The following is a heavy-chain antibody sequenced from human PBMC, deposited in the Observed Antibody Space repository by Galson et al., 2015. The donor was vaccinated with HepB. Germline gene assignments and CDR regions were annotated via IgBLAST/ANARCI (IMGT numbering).Heavy chain of an antibody. D-gene: IGHD6-25*01. J-gene: IGHJ4*01. CDR2: IWSNGSNR. CDR1: GFTFNRYG. V-gene: IGHV3-33*01. CDR3: AREMAIAAPASFDL. Sequence: SLRLSCAVSGFTFNRYGMHWVRQAPGKGLEWVALIWSNGSNRYYSNSVMGRSTISRDNSKNTLYLEMNSLRAEDTAVYYCAREMAIAAPASFDLWGHGTLVTVSS.